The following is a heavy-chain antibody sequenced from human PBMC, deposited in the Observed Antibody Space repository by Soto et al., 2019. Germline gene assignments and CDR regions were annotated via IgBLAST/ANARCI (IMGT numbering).Heavy chain of an antibody. D-gene: IGHD3-3*01. J-gene: IGHJ4*02. Sequence: DVQLLESGGSLVQPGGSLRLSCSASGFAFSAYAMSWVRQAPQKGLEWVSGIGSGGHDTRYGDSVKGRFTISRDNSRNTLYLEMNRLTAEDTAVYYCAKHPIFGVVTHYFAHWGRGILVTVSS. CDR1: GFAFSAYA. CDR3: AKHPIFGVVTHYFAH. CDR2: IGSGGHDT. V-gene: IGHV3-23*01.